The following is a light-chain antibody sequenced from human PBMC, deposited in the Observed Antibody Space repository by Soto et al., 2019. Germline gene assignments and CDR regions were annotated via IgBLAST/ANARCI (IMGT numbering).Light chain of an antibody. V-gene: IGLV2-14*01. CDR3: TSYTTSSTLV. CDR2: AVT. CDR1: SSDIGGYNF. J-gene: IGLJ2*01. Sequence: QSALPQPASVSGSPGQSITISCTGTSSDIGGYNFVSWYRQHPGKAPKLLIYAVTNRPSGVPDRFSGSKSGNTASLTISGLQAEDEAVYYCTSYTTSSTLVFGGGTKLTVL.